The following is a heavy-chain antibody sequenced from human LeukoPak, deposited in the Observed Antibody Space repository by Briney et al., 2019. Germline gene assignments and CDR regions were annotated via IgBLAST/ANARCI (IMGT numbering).Heavy chain of an antibody. CDR2: INPSGGST. CDR1: GYTFTSYY. V-gene: IGHV1-46*01. CDR3: ARSQATYAFDI. D-gene: IGHD1-26*01. Sequence: ASVKVSCKASGYTFTSYYMHWVRQTPGQGLEWMGIINPSGGSTSYAQKFQGRVTMTRDTSTSTVYMELSSLRSEDTAVYYCARSQATYAFDIWGQGTMVTVSS. J-gene: IGHJ3*02.